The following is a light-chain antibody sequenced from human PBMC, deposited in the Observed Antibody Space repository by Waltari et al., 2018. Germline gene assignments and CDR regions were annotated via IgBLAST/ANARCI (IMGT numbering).Light chain of an antibody. CDR2: WAS. J-gene: IGKJ1*01. Sequence: DIVMTQSPDSLAVSLGERATINCKSSQSVISSFNNKNYLTWVQQKAGEPPKLPIYWASTRASGVPDRFSGRGSGTDFTLTISGLQAEDVAVYYCQQYSATPPTFGQGTKVEIK. CDR1: QSVISSFNNKNY. V-gene: IGKV4-1*01. CDR3: QQYSATPPT.